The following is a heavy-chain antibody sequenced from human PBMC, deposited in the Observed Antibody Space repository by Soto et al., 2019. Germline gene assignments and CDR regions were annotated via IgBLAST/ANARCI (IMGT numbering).Heavy chain of an antibody. V-gene: IGHV4-59*01. CDR1: GGSISSYY. CDR2: IYYSGST. Sequence: SETLSLTCTVSGGSISSYYWSWIRQPPGKGLEWIGYIYYSGSTNYAQKLQGRVTMTTDTSTSTAYMELRSLRSDDTAVYYCARSRLANYYDSSGHFGYWGQGTLVTVS. D-gene: IGHD3-22*01. J-gene: IGHJ4*02. CDR3: ARSRLANYYDSSGHFGY.